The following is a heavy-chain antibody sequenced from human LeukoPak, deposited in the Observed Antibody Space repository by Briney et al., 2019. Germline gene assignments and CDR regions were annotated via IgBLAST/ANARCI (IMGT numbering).Heavy chain of an antibody. CDR1: GYTLTELS. J-gene: IGHJ6*03. V-gene: IGHV1-24*01. CDR2: FDPEDGET. CDR3: ARGDADSGSYYYYYYMDV. D-gene: IGHD1-26*01. Sequence: ASVKVSCKVSGYTLTELSMHWVRQAPGKGLEWMGGFDPEDGETIYAQKFQGRVTITADESTSTAYMELSSLRSEDTAVYYCARGDADSGSYYYYYYMDVWGKGTTVTVSS.